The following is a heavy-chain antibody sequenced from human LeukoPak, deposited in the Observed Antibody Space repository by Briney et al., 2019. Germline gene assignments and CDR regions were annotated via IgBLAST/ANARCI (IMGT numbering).Heavy chain of an antibody. V-gene: IGHV4-61*02. CDR2: IYTSGST. J-gene: IGHJ3*02. CDR3: ARDTGGDFWSGHILNDAFDI. Sequence: SETLSLTCTVSGGSISSGSYYWSWIRQPAGKGLEWIGRIYTSGSTNYNPSLKSRVTISVDTSKNQFSLKLSSVTAADTAVYYCARDTGGDFWSGHILNDAFDIWGQGTMVTVSS. CDR1: GGSISSGSYY. D-gene: IGHD3-3*01.